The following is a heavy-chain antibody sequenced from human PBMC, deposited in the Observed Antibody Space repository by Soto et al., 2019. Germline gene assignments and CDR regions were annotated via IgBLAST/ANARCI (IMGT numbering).Heavy chain of an antibody. V-gene: IGHV1-69*13. CDR1: GGTFSSYA. CDR3: AQTLGLAVAGPGRFDL. CDR2: IIPIFGRA. Sequence: GASVKVSCKASGGTFSSYAISWVRQAPGQGLEWMGGIIPIFGRANYAQNFQGRVTITAAASTSTAYMELSSLRSEDTAVYYCAQTLGLAVAGPGRFDLWGRGTLVTASS. J-gene: IGHJ2*01. D-gene: IGHD6-19*01.